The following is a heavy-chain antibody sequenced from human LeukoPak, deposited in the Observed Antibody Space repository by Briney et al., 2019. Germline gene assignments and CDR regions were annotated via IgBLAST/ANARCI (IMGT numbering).Heavy chain of an antibody. D-gene: IGHD2-2*01. V-gene: IGHV3-33*01. CDR2: IWSDGSTR. J-gene: IGHJ4*02. Sequence: PGGSLRLSCAASGFTYSSYGMHWVRQAPGKGLEWVAVIWSDGSTRYYADSVRGRFTISRDNSMNTVFLQVDSLRAEDTAVYFCARGSIVVVPEDTGTFDYWGQGALVTVSS. CDR3: ARGSIVVVPEDTGTFDY. CDR1: GFTYSSYG.